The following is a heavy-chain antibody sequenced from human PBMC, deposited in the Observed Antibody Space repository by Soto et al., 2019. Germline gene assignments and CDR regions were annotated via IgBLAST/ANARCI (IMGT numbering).Heavy chain of an antibody. CDR3: AKTGDDTSGYYHEKPRFDY. Sequence: GASVKVSCKASRYTFNTYGITWVRQAPGQGLEWMGWISASNGNTNYAQKVQGRVTMTTDTSTSTAYMELRSLRSDDTAVYYCAKTGDDTSGYYHEKPRFDYWGQGTLVTVSS. CDR1: RYTFNTYG. D-gene: IGHD3-22*01. CDR2: ISASNGNT. V-gene: IGHV1-18*01. J-gene: IGHJ4*02.